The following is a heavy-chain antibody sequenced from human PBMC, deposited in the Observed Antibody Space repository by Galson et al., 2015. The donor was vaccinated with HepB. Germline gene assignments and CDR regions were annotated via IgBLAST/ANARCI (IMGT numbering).Heavy chain of an antibody. CDR1: GFTFSSYA. CDR3: ARGSPRFADDKYDSSGVLDY. CDR2: ISYDGNYS. Sequence: SLRLSCAASGFTFSSYAIHWVRQAPGKGLEWMALISYDGNYSYYADSVKGRFTISRDNSKDTVSLEMSSLRRDDTAVYFCARGSPRFADDKYDSSGVLDYWGQGTLVAVSS. J-gene: IGHJ4*02. D-gene: IGHD3-22*01. V-gene: IGHV3-30*04.